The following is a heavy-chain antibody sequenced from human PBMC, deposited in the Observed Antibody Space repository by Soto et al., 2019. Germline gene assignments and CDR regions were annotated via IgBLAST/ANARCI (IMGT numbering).Heavy chain of an antibody. CDR3: AKDGDTAYKGTFDY. D-gene: IGHD5-18*01. CDR1: GFTFMSYA. J-gene: IGHJ4*02. Sequence: GGSLRLSCAASGFTFMSYAMSWVLQGPGKGLEWVSAISGSGGSTYYADSVKGRFTISRDNSKNTLYLQMNSLRAEDTAVYYCAKDGDTAYKGTFDYWGQGTLVTVSS. CDR2: ISGSGGST. V-gene: IGHV3-23*01.